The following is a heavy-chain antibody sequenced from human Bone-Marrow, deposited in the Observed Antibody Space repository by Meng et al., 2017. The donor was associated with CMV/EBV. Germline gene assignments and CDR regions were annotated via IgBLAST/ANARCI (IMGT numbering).Heavy chain of an antibody. D-gene: IGHD6-19*01. V-gene: IGHV4-38-2*02. CDR2: IYHSGST. J-gene: IGHJ5*02. CDR1: GYSISSGYY. CDR3: ARSGEQWLVRVGFDP. Sequence: GSLRLSCTVSGYSISSGYYWGWIRQPPGKGLEWIGSIYHSGSTYYNPSLKSRVTISVDTSKNQFSLKLSSVTAADTAVYYCARSGEQWLVRVGFDPWGQGTLVTVSS.